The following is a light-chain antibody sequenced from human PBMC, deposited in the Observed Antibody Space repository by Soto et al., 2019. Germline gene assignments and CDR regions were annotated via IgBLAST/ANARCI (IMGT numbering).Light chain of an antibody. CDR2: EVS. J-gene: IGLJ3*02. V-gene: IGLV2-14*01. CDR3: TSYTGSTTWV. CDR1: SSDIGASNY. Sequence: QSALTQPASVSGSPGQSITVSCTGTSSDIGASNYVSWYQQHPGKAPKLIISEVSNRPSGVSNRFSGSKSGSTASLTISGLQAEDEAHYYCTSYTGSTTWVFGGGTQLTVL.